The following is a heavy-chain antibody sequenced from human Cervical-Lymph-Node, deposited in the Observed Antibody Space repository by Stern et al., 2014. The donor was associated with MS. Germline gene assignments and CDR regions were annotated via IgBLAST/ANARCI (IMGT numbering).Heavy chain of an antibody. J-gene: IGHJ6*02. CDR2: IWYDGRNK. CDR3: ARGNDGLGEDYYYYGMDV. V-gene: IGHV3-33*01. D-gene: IGHD3-10*01. Sequence: EQLVESGGGVVQPGRSLRISCAASGFTFSSYGMHWVRQAPGKGLEWVAVIWYDGRNKYYADSVKGRFTISRDNSKNTLYLQMNSLRAEDTAVYYCARGNDGLGEDYYYYGMDVWGQGTTVTVSS. CDR1: GFTFSSYG.